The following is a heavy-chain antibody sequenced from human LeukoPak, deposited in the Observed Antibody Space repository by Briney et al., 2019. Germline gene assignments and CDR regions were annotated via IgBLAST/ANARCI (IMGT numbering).Heavy chain of an antibody. V-gene: IGHV4-34*01. CDR2: INHSGST. CDR1: GGSFSGYY. CDR3: ARARRPSPYFDL. Sequence: SSETLSLTCAVYGGSFSGYYWSWIRQPPGKWLEWIGEINHSGSTNYNPSLKSRVTISVDTSKNQFSLKLSSVTAADTAVYYCARARRPSPYFDLWGRGTLVTVSS. J-gene: IGHJ2*01.